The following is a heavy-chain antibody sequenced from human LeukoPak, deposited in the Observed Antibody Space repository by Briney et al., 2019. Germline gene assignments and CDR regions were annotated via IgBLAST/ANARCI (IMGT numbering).Heavy chain of an antibody. CDR3: ARAGYSYGTGYYFDY. Sequence: PSETLSLTCTVSGGSISSYYWSWIRLPPGKGLDWIGYIYYTGATYYNPSLKSRVTISLDTSKNQFSLKLSSVTAADAAVYYCARAGYSYGTGYYFDYWGQGALVTVSS. J-gene: IGHJ4*02. CDR2: IYYTGAT. V-gene: IGHV4-59*01. D-gene: IGHD5-18*01. CDR1: GGSISSYY.